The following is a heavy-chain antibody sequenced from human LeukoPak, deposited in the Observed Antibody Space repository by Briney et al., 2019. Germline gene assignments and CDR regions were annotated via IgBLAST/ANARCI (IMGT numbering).Heavy chain of an antibody. CDR3: ARASEGIGYFDT. D-gene: IGHD2-15*01. CDR2: IYLNGRT. J-gene: IGHJ4*02. V-gene: IGHV4-59*01. Sequence: PSETLSLTCTVSGASFSNDNWSWVRQAPGKGLEWIGYIYLNGRTSYNPSLKSRLTMSIETSQKQFSLQLISVTAADTAIYYCARASEGIGYFDTWGREAWSPSPQ. CDR1: GASFSNDN.